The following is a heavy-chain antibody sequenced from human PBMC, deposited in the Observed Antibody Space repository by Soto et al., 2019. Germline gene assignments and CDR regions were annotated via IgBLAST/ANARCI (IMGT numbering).Heavy chain of an antibody. V-gene: IGHV4-39*01. CDR1: GGSISSSSYY. D-gene: IGHD3-10*01. CDR2: IYYSGST. J-gene: IGHJ4*02. Sequence: SETLSLTCTVSGGSISSSSYYWGWIRQPPGKGLEWIGSIYYSGSTYYNPSLKSRVTISVDTSKNQFSLKLSSVTAADTAVYYCARRGLNYYGSGSYDYWGQGTLVT. CDR3: ARRGLNYYGSGSYDY.